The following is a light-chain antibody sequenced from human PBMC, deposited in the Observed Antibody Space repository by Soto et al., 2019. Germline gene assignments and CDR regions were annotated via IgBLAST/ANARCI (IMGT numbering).Light chain of an antibody. CDR3: QQYGSSPRT. Sequence: EIVLTQSPGTLSLSPGERATLSCRASQSVSSSYLAWYQQTPGQAPRLLIYGASSRATGIPDRFSGSASGTDFTLTISRLEPEDFAVYYCQQYGSSPRTFGGGTKVDIK. V-gene: IGKV3-20*01. CDR2: GAS. J-gene: IGKJ4*01. CDR1: QSVSSSY.